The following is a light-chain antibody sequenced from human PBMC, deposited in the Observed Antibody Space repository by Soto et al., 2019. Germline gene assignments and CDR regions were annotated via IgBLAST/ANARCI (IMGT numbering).Light chain of an antibody. CDR2: EVS. Sequence: QSALTQPPSASGSPGQSVTISCTGTSSDVGGYNYVSWYQHHPGKAPKLMIYEVSKRPSGVPDCFSGSKSGNTASLTASGLQAEDEADYYCSSYAGSNNVVFGGGTKLTVL. V-gene: IGLV2-8*01. CDR3: SSYAGSNNVV. CDR1: SSDVGGYNY. J-gene: IGLJ2*01.